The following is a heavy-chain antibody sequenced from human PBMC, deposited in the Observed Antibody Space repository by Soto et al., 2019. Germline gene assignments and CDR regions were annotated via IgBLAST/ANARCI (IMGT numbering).Heavy chain of an antibody. CDR2: IYYMSST. CDR1: GGSISSSSYY. Sequence: PETMTVTCIVSGGSISSSSYYWGRIRRTPAKGMNRIGIIYYMSSTYYNPSHKNRFPISVDTSKNQFSLKLMSVTASDTAVYYCARQPYYYFWICYYIYEYYCIDVWGQGTTVTVSS. V-gene: IGHV4-39*01. D-gene: IGHD3-3*01. J-gene: IGHJ6*02. CDR3: ARQPYYYFWICYYIYEYYCIDV.